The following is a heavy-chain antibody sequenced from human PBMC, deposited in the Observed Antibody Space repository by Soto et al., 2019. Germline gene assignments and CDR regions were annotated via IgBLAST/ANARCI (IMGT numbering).Heavy chain of an antibody. CDR1: GFSFAGYA. CDR3: AKTQTFNGYYGGFDA. D-gene: IGHD3-3*01. V-gene: IGHV3-23*01. J-gene: IGHJ4*02. Sequence: RRLSCAATGFSFAGYALTWVRQAPGKGLEWLPAVSGGGASTYYADSVRGRFSISRDVSGNMIYLQLNRLTAGDTATYYCAKTQTFNGYYGGFDAWGQGTRVTVSS. CDR2: VSGGGAST.